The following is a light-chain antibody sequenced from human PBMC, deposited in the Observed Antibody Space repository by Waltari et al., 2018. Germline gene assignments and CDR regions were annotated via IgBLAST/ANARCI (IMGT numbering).Light chain of an antibody. CDR2: SNN. CDR1: SSNIGSNT. Sequence: QSVLTQPPSASGTPGQGVTLSCSGSSSNIGSNTVNWYQQLPGTAPKLLIYSNNQRPSGVPDRFSGSKSGTSASLAISGLQSEDEADYYCAAWDDSLNGVVFGGGTKLTVL. J-gene: IGLJ2*01. V-gene: IGLV1-44*01. CDR3: AAWDDSLNGVV.